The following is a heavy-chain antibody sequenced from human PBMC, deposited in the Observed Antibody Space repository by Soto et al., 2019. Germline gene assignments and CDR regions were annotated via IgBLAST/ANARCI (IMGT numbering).Heavy chain of an antibody. D-gene: IGHD6-13*01. J-gene: IGHJ5*02. V-gene: IGHV4-59*01. CDR3: ARGEQQLVPYWFDP. CDR1: GGSISSYY. Sequence: SETLSLTCTVSGGSISSYYWSWIRQPPGKGLEWIGYIYYSGSTNYNPSLKSRVTISVDTSKNQFSLKLSSVTAADTAVYYCARGEQQLVPYWFDPWGQGTQVTVS. CDR2: IYYSGST.